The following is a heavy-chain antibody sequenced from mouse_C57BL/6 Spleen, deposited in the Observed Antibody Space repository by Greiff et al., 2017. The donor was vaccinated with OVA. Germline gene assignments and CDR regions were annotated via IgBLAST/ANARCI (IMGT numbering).Heavy chain of an antibody. J-gene: IGHJ2*01. V-gene: IGHV1-53*01. CDR3: ARRNYGSQYFDY. D-gene: IGHD1-1*01. Sequence: VKLQESGTELVKPGASVKLSCKASGYTFTSYWMHWVKQRPGQGLEWIGNINPSNGGTNYNEKFKSKATLTVDKSSSTAYMQLSSLTSEDSAVYYCARRNYGSQYFDYWGQGTTLTVSS. CDR2: INPSNGGT. CDR1: GYTFTSYW.